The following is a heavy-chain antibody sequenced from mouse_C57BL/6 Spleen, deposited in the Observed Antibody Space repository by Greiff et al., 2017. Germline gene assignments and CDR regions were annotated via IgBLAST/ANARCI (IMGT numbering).Heavy chain of an antibody. D-gene: IGHD2-3*01. CDR1: GYTFTSYW. Sequence: QVQLKQPGAELVRPGSSVKLSCKASGYTFTSYWMHWVKQRPIQGLEWIGNIDPSDSETHYNQKFKDKATLTVDKSSSTAYMQLSSLTSEYSAVYYCARRDDGYLFDYWGQGTTLTVSS. V-gene: IGHV1-52*01. CDR3: ARRDDGYLFDY. J-gene: IGHJ2*01. CDR2: IDPSDSET.